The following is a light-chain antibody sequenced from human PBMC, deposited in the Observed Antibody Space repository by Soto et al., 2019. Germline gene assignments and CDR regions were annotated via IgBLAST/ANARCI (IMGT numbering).Light chain of an antibody. CDR1: QSVSSRY. CDR3: QQYGNLRPNS. CDR2: DAS. V-gene: IGKV3D-20*01. Sequence: ETVLTQSPATLSLSPGDRATLSCGASQSVSSRYLAWYQQKPGLAPRLLIYDASTRATGIPDRFSGSWSGTDFTLTISRLEPEDFAMYYCQQYGNLRPNSFGQGTKLEIK. J-gene: IGKJ2*01.